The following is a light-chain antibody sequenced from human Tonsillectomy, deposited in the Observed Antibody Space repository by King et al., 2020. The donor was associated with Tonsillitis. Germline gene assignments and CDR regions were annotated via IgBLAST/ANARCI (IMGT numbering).Light chain of an antibody. V-gene: IGKV1-33*01. J-gene: IGKJ3*01. Sequence: NLETGVPSRFSGSGSGTDFTFTISSLQPEDTATYYCQQCAPVPPFTFGPGT. CDR3: QQCAPVPPFT.